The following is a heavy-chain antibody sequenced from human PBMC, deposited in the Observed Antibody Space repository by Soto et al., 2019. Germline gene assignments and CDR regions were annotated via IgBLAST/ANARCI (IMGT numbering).Heavy chain of an antibody. V-gene: IGHV1-3*01. Sequence: QVQLVQSGAEVKKPGASVRLSCKVSGKSFDNFAVHWVRQTPGQRPEWMGRINVGDGKTKYSEKFQGRVIVSYDTSATTAYMELRALSSEDTAVYYCARAKYDSIWGSYHPFDQWAQGAQVTVAS. D-gene: IGHD3-16*02. CDR3: ARAKYDSIWGSYHPFDQ. CDR1: GKSFDNFA. CDR2: INVGDGKT. J-gene: IGHJ4*02.